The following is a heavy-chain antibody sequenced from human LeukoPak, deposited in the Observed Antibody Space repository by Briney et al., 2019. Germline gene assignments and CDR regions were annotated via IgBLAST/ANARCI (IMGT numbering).Heavy chain of an antibody. CDR1: GFTFSRYS. CDR2: ISSSRSTT. J-gene: IGHJ6*03. CDR3: VRAEVGTTLKYYYYYMDV. Sequence: GGSLRLSCAASGFTFSRYSMTWVRQTPGKGLEWISFISSSRSTTYYADSVKGRCTISRDNGKNSMYLQMHSLRAEDTAVYYCVRAEVGTTLKYYYYYMDVWGKGTTVTVSS. V-gene: IGHV3-48*01. D-gene: IGHD1-26*01.